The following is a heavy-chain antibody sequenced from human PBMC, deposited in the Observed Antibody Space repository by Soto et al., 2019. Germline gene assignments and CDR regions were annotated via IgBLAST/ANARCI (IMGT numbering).Heavy chain of an antibody. Sequence: SETLSLTCTVSGGSISSSYWSWIRQPPGKGLEWLAYIYDDGSANYNPSLKSRATISLDMSKNQFSLKLTSVTAEDTAIYYCVRGGGGGLFDPWGQGTMVTVSS. CDR1: GGSISSSY. CDR3: VRGGGGGLFDP. D-gene: IGHD2-15*01. V-gene: IGHV4-59*12. CDR2: IYDDGSA. J-gene: IGHJ5*02.